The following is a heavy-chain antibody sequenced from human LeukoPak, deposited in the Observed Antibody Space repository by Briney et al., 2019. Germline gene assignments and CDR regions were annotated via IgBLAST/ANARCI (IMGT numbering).Heavy chain of an antibody. D-gene: IGHD6-19*01. CDR1: GFPFTNYW. Sequence: GGSLRLSCAVSGFPFTNYWMSWVRQAPGKGLEWVANIKEDGSVMYYVDSLKGRFTISRDSAQNSLYLEMNSLRVEDTAVYFCARDLWGSYSTGSYLDYWGQGALVTVSS. CDR2: IKEDGSVM. V-gene: IGHV3-7*01. CDR3: ARDLWGSYSTGSYLDY. J-gene: IGHJ4*02.